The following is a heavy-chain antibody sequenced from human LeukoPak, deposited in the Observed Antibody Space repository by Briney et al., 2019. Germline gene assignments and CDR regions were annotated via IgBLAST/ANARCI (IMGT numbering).Heavy chain of an antibody. CDR2: ISGSGGST. CDR1: GFTFSSYA. J-gene: IGHJ4*02. Sequence: GGSLRLSCAAFGFTFSSYAMSWVRQAPGEGLEWVSAISGSGGSTYYADSVKGRFTISRDNSKNTLYLQMNSLRAEDTAVYYCAKLGTTMVRGVPPYYFDYWGQGTLVTVSS. CDR3: AKLGTTMVRGVPPYYFDY. D-gene: IGHD3-10*01. V-gene: IGHV3-23*01.